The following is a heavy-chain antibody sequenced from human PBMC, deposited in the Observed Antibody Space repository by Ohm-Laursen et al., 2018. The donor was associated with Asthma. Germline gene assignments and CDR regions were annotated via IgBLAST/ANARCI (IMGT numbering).Heavy chain of an antibody. CDR1: GFTFNKLH. CDR2: IDGRGGRT. J-gene: IGHJ4*02. Sequence: SLRLSCAASGFTFNKLHMTWVRQAPGKGLEWVSAIDGRGGRTYYADSVKGRFTISRDNPRNTLYLQMNSLRAEDTAVYYCAKPEGIEDYWGQGTLVTVSS. CDR3: AKPEGIEDY. V-gene: IGHV3-23*01. D-gene: IGHD1-14*01.